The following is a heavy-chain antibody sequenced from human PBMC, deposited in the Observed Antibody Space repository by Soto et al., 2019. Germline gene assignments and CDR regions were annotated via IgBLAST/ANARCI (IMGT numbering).Heavy chain of an antibody. CDR3: AREAGTFDY. J-gene: IGHJ4*02. CDR2: INPSGGST. D-gene: IGHD6-19*01. Sequence: ASVKVSCKASGYTFASYYMHWVRQAPGQGLEWMGIINPSGGSTSYAQRFQGRVTMTRDTSTSTVYMEPSSLRSEDTAVYYCAREAGTFDYWGQGTLVTVSS. V-gene: IGHV1-46*01. CDR1: GYTFASYY.